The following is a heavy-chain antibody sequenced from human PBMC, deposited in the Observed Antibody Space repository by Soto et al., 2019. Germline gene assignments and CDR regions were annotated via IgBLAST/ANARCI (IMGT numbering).Heavy chain of an antibody. CDR3: ARGPPCDP. CDR1: GGSFSGYY. Sequence: SETLSLTCAVYGGSFSGYYWSWIRQHPGKGLEWIGYIYYSGSTYYNPSLKSRVTISVDTSKNQFSLKLSSVTAADTAVYYCARGPPCDPWGQGTLVTVSS. V-gene: IGHV4-31*11. J-gene: IGHJ5*02. CDR2: IYYSGST.